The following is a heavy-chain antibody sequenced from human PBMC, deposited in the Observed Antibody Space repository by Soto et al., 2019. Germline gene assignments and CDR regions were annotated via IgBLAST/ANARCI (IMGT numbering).Heavy chain of an antibody. CDR1: AFTVSNAC. Sequence: GGSLRLSCAAAAFTVSNACMSWVRQAPGKVLEWVGRIRRNGEGGTTNYAERAKDKYNIQRNDSKNTLYLKMTSLKTEGTAVYYCTTDVAGYCSSTPCPNPENWFDPWGQGTLVTVSS. D-gene: IGHD2-2*01. CDR2: IRRNGEGGTT. V-gene: IGHV3-15*01. J-gene: IGHJ5*02. CDR3: TTDVAGYCSSTPCPNPENWFDP.